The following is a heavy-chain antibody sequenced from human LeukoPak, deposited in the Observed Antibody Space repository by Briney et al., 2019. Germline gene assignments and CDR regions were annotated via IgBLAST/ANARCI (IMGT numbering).Heavy chain of an antibody. CDR2: IYYTGNT. J-gene: IGHJ4*02. V-gene: IGHV4-39*01. D-gene: IGHD3/OR15-3a*01. Sequence: SETLSLTCTVSGVSISSSNSYWGWIRQPPGKGLEWIGSIYYTGNTYYNASLKSRVTISIYTSKNQISLRLTSVTATDTAMYYCARQTASGLFTLPGGQGTLVTVSS. CDR1: GVSISSSNSY. CDR3: ARQTASGLFTLP.